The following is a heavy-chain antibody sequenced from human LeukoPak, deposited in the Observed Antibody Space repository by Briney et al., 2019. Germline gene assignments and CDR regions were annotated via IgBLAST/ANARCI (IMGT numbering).Heavy chain of an antibody. CDR3: ARDYGGVFDY. D-gene: IGHD4-23*01. CDR1: GFTFSSYG. J-gene: IGHJ4*02. CDR2: IWYDGSNK. V-gene: IGHV3-33*01. Sequence: GRSLRLPCAASGFTFSSYGMHWVRQAPGKGLEWVAVIWYDGSNKYYADSVKGRFTISRDNSKNTLYLQMNSLRAEDTAVYYCARDYGGVFDYWGQGTLVTVSS.